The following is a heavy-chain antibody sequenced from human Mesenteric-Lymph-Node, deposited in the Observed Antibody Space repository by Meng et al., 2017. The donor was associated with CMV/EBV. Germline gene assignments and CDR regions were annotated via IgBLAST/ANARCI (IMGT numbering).Heavy chain of an antibody. J-gene: IGHJ3*02. D-gene: IGHD3-10*01. V-gene: IGHV3-9*01. CDR1: GFTFDDYA. Sequence: SLKISCAASGFTFDDYAMHWVRQAPGKGLEWVSGISWNSGSIGYADSVKGRFTISRDNAKNSLYLQMNSLRAEDTAVYYCARGGLGAFDIWGQGTMVTVSS. CDR3: ARGGLGAFDI. CDR2: ISWNSGSI.